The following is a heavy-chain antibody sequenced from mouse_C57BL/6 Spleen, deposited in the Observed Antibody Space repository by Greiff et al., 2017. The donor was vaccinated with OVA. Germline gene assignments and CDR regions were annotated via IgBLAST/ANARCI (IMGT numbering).Heavy chain of an antibody. V-gene: IGHV1-52*01. Sequence: QVQLQQPGAELVRPGSSVKLSCKASGYTFTSYWMHWVKQRPRQGLEWIGNIDPSDSDTHYNQKFKDKATLTVDKSSSTAYMQLSSLTSEDSAVYYCARRGSNYAMDYWGQGTSVTVSS. CDR3: ARRGSNYAMDY. CDR2: IDPSDSDT. CDR1: GYTFTSYW. D-gene: IGHD5-1*01. J-gene: IGHJ4*01.